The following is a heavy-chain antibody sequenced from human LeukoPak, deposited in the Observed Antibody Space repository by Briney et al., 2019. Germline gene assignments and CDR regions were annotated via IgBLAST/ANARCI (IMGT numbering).Heavy chain of an antibody. CDR3: AHGSAQYYEY. CDR1: GLTLSNVW. D-gene: IGHD2-15*01. Sequence: PGGSLRLSCAVSGLTLSNVWMNWVRQAPGKGLEWVGRIRSQTAGGTTDFAAPVKGRFSISRDDSKNSLYLQMNSLTGEDTAVYYCAHGSAQYYEYWGQGTLVTVSS. J-gene: IGHJ1*01. CDR2: IRSQTAGGTT. V-gene: IGHV3-15*07.